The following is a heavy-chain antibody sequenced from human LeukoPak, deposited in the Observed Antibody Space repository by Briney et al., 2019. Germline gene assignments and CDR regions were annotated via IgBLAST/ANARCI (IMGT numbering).Heavy chain of an antibody. CDR3: ARGRGRFLEWLRYYYYYMDV. CDR1: GGSISSSSYY. D-gene: IGHD3-3*01. J-gene: IGHJ6*03. V-gene: IGHV4-39*07. Sequence: SETLSLTCTVSGGSISSSSYYWGWIRQPPGKGLEWIGSIYYSGSTYYNPSLKSRVTISVDTSKNQFSLKLSSVTAADTAVYYCARGRGRFLEWLRYYYYYMDVWGKGTTVTVSS. CDR2: IYYSGST.